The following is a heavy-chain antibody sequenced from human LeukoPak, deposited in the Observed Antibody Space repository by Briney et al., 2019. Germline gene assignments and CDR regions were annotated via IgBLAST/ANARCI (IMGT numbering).Heavy chain of an antibody. D-gene: IGHD5-12*01. Sequence: TSGGSLRLSCTASGFSFTNAWMSWVRQAPGKGLEWIGRIKSNGDGGTTEFAAPVKGRFTISRDDSRNTLFLQMNSLETEDTAVYYCAITGVRDFDSWGQGTLVTVSS. CDR3: AITGVRDFDS. V-gene: IGHV3-15*01. J-gene: IGHJ4*02. CDR2: IKSNGDGGTT. CDR1: GFSFTNAW.